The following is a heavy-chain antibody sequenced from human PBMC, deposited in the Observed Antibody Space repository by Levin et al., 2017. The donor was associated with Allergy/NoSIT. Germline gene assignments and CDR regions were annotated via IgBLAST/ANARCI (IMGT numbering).Heavy chain of an antibody. CDR3: TRIAGDVGYALDI. V-gene: IGHV3-73*01. CDR1: GFTFSGSA. J-gene: IGHJ3*02. Sequence: GESLKISCAASGFTFSGSAMHWVRQASGKGLEWVGRIRSRANNYATAYSASVKGRFTISRDDSKNTAYLQMNSLRTEDTAVYYCTRIAGDVGYALDIWGQGTVVTVSS. CDR2: IRSRANNYAT. D-gene: IGHD5-18*01.